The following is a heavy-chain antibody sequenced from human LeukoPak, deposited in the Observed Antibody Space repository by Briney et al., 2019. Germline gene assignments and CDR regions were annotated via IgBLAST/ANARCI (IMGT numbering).Heavy chain of an antibody. CDR1: GYTFTTYD. D-gene: IGHD5-18*01. Sequence: ASVKVSCKASGYTFTTYDINWVRQATGQGLEWMGWMNPNSGDTGYAQKFQGRVTMTRNTSISTAFMELSGLRSEDTAVYFCARRNTAMVAGLDYWGQGSLVTVSS. CDR2: MNPNSGDT. V-gene: IGHV1-8*01. J-gene: IGHJ4*02. CDR3: ARRNTAMVAGLDY.